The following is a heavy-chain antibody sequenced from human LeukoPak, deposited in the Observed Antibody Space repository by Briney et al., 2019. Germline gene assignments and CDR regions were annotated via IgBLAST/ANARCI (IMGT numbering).Heavy chain of an antibody. Sequence: ASVKVSCKASGYTFTGYYMHWVRQAPGQGLEWMGWINPNSGGTNYAQKFQGRVTMTRDTSISTAYMELSRLRSDDTAVYYCASQTGPGSLYYYYMDVWGKGTTVTVSS. CDR1: GYTFTGYY. J-gene: IGHJ6*03. V-gene: IGHV1-2*02. CDR2: INPNSGGT. D-gene: IGHD7-27*01. CDR3: ASQTGPGSLYYYYMDV.